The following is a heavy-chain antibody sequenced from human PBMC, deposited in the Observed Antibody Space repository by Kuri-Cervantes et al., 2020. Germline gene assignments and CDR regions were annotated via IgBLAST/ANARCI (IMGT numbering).Heavy chain of an antibody. V-gene: IGHV3-30*02. J-gene: IGHJ6*03. CDR1: GFTFSSYG. CDR2: IRYDGSNK. Sequence: GESLKISCAASGFTFSSYGMHWVRQAPGKGLEWVAFIRYDGSNKYYADSVKGRFTISRDNAKNSLYLQMNSLRAEDTAVYYCARVFRRAYYYMDVWGKGTTVTVSS. D-gene: IGHD2/OR15-2a*01. CDR3: ARVFRRAYYYMDV.